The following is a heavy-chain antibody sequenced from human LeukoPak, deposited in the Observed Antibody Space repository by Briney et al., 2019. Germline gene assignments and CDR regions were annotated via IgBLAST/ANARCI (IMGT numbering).Heavy chain of an antibody. Sequence: PSETLSLTCTVSGGSISSGGYYWSWIRLHPGKGLEWIGYIYYSGSTYYNPSLKSRVTISVDTSKNQFSLKLSSVTAADTAVYYCASVTNSYYYDSSGWGIFDYWGQGTLVTVSS. CDR3: ASVTNSYYYDSSGWGIFDY. D-gene: IGHD3-22*01. CDR1: GGSISSGGYY. CDR2: IYYSGST. V-gene: IGHV4-31*03. J-gene: IGHJ4*02.